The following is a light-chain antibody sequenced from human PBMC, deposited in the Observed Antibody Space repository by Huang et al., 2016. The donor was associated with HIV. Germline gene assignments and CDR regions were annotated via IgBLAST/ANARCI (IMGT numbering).Light chain of an antibody. V-gene: IGKV1-39*01. Sequence: DIQMTQSPSSLSASVGDRVNITCRASQSIDKNLKWHQQKPGKDPKLLLSATSNVHSGVTSRFSGSGSATDFTLTISSLQAEDSATYYCQQSYRPPRTFGQGTQLEI. CDR1: QSIDKN. CDR3: QQSYRPPRT. CDR2: ATS. J-gene: IGKJ2*01.